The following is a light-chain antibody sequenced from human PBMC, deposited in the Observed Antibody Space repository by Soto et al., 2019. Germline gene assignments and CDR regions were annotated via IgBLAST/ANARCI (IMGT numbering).Light chain of an antibody. CDR3: LLYYGGAQLV. J-gene: IGLJ3*02. V-gene: IGLV7-43*01. Sequence: QTVVTQEPSLTVSPGGTVTLTCASSTGAVTSGKYPSWFQQKPGQTPRTLIYTTNSRHSWTPARFSGSLLGGKAALTLSGVQPEDEAEYYCLLYYGGAQLVFSGRTKVTVL. CDR2: TTN. CDR1: TGAVTSGKY.